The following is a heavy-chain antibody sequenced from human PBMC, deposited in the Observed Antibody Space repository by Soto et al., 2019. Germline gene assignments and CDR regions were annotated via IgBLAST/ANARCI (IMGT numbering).Heavy chain of an antibody. Sequence: QVRLEQSAAEVKKPGSSVKVSCKASGGTFSNYAISWVRQAPGQGLEWMGVIILPFGTPNYAQTFQGRVTITADESMTTAYMELSGLRSEGTAVYYCARGPDYEGYFDYWGRGTLVTVSS. J-gene: IGHJ4*02. CDR2: IILPFGTP. D-gene: IGHD4-17*01. V-gene: IGHV1-69*12. CDR1: GGTFSNYA. CDR3: ARGPDYEGYFDY.